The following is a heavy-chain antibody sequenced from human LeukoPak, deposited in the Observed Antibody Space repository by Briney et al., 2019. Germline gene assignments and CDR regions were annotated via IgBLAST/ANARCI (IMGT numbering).Heavy chain of an antibody. CDR1: GYSFTSYW. J-gene: IGHJ4*02. D-gene: IGHD6-19*01. CDR2: IYPGDSDT. Sequence: GESLKISCKGSGYSFTSYWIGWVRQMPGKGLEWMGIIYPGDSDTRYSPSFQGQVTISADKSISTAYLRWSSLKASDTAMYYCASAPGDGQWLETYFDYWGQGTLVTVSS. CDR3: ASAPGDGQWLETYFDY. V-gene: IGHV5-51*01.